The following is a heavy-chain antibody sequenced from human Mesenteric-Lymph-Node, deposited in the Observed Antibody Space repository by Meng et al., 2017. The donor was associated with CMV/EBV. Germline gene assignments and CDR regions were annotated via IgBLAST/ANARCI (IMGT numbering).Heavy chain of an antibody. CDR1: GFTFSDYY. J-gene: IGHJ1*01. Sequence: GGSLRLSCAASGFTFSDYYITWIRQAPGKGLEWVSYISSSGSTLKYADAVKGRFAISRDNAKKSLTLEMNNLTADDTAVYFCARVELVGQGYHYDSSGYQRSVWGYLLDWGQGTLVTVSS. V-gene: IGHV3-11*01. CDR3: ARVELVGQGYHYDSSGYQRSVWGYLLD. CDR2: ISSSGSTL. D-gene: IGHD3-22*01.